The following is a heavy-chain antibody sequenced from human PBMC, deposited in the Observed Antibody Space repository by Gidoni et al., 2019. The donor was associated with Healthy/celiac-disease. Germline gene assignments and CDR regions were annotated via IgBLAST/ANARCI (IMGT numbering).Heavy chain of an antibody. V-gene: IGHV3-23*01. CDR3: AKPSAIFGGYSYEGGWANLDY. Sequence: EVQLFESGGGLVQPGGSLRLSCAASGFTFSSYAIRSVRQAPGKGLEWVSAISGSGGSTYYAEAVKGRFTISRDNSKNTLYLQMNSLRAEDTAVYYCAKPSAIFGGYSYEGGWANLDYWGQGTLVTVSS. J-gene: IGHJ4*02. CDR1: GFTFSSYA. D-gene: IGHD5-18*01. CDR2: ISGSGGST.